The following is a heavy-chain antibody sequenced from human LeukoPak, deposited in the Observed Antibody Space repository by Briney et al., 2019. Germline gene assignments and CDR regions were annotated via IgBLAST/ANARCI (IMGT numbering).Heavy chain of an antibody. Sequence: SETLSLTCAVSGGSISSDYWSWIRQPPGKGLEWVGNIYYSGSTNYNPSLKSRATISADKSNNQFSLKLSSVTAADTAVYYCARWAYGDYWYFDLWGRGTLVTVSS. D-gene: IGHD4-17*01. CDR3: ARWAYGDYWYFDL. CDR1: GGSISSDY. CDR2: IYYSGST. J-gene: IGHJ2*01. V-gene: IGHV4-59*01.